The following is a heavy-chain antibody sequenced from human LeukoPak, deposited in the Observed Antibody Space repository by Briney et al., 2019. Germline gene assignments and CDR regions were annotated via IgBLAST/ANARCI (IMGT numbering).Heavy chain of an antibody. J-gene: IGHJ2*01. V-gene: IGHV4-59*12. CDR2: IYYSGST. D-gene: IGHD2-2*02. CDR3: ARGYDCSSTSCYTPLDWYFDL. Sequence: SETLSLTCTVSGGSISSYYWSWIRQPPGKGLEWIGSIYYSGSTNYNPSLKSRATMSVDTSKNQFSLKLSSVTAADTAVYYCARGYDCSSTSCYTPLDWYFDLWGRGTLVTVSS. CDR1: GGSISSYY.